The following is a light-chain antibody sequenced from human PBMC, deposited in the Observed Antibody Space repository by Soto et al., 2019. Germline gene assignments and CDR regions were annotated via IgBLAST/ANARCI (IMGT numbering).Light chain of an antibody. CDR2: GAS. Sequence: EIVLTQSPGTLSLSPGERATLSCRASQSVSSSYLAWYQQKPGQAPRLLIYGASSRATGIPDRFSGSGPGTDFTLTISRLEPEDFAVYYCQQYNSWLWTFGQGTKVDIK. J-gene: IGKJ1*01. CDR3: QQYNSWLWT. CDR1: QSVSSSY. V-gene: IGKV3-20*01.